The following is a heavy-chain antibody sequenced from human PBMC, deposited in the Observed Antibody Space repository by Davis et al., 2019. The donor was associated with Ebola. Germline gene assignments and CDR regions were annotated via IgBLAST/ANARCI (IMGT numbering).Heavy chain of an antibody. CDR1: GYTFTSYY. CDR2: INPSGGST. D-gene: IGHD1-26*01. J-gene: IGHJ6*04. V-gene: IGHV1-46*01. CDR3: ARDKSLVGASTPHYYYYPMDV. Sequence: ASVKVSCKASGYTFTSYYMHWVRQAPGQGLEWMGIINPSGGSTSYAQKFQGRVTMTRDTSTSTVYMELSSLRAEDSAVYYCARDKSLVGASTPHYYYYPMDVWGKGTTVTVSS.